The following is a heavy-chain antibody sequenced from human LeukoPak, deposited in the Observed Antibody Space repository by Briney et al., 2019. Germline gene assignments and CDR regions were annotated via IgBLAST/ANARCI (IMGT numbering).Heavy chain of an antibody. CDR2: ISTKNGYT. CDR3: AREKLWFGEFPFDN. J-gene: IGHJ4*02. V-gene: IGHV1-18*01. CDR1: GYTFTNYA. D-gene: IGHD3-10*01. Sequence: GASVKVSCKASGYTFTNYAMNWVRQAPGQGLEWVGSISTKNGYTKLAQKFQGRVAMTKVTSANTIYMDLKSLTFDDTAVYYCAREKLWFGEFPFDNWGQGTLVSVSS.